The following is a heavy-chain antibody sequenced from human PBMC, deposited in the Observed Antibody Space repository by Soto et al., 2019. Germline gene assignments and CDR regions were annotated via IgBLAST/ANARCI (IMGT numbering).Heavy chain of an antibody. V-gene: IGHV1-24*01. D-gene: IGHD6-6*01. CDR1: GYTLTELS. Sequence: ASVKVSCKVSGYTLTELSMHWVRQAPGKGLEWMGGFDPEDGETIYAQKFQGRLTMTEDTSTGTAYMELSSLRSEDTAVYYCATTEVYSSSYYFDFWGQGTLVTVSS. J-gene: IGHJ4*02. CDR3: ATTEVYSSSYYFDF. CDR2: FDPEDGET.